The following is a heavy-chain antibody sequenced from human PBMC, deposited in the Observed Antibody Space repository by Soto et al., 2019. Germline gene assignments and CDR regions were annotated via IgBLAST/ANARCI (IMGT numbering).Heavy chain of an antibody. CDR1: GFSLSNARMG. CDR2: IFSNDEK. D-gene: IGHD1-1*01. J-gene: IGHJ4*02. V-gene: IGHV2-26*01. CDR3: ARIHVEMGTLDY. Sequence: QVTLKESGPVLVKPTETLTLTCTVSGFSLSNARMGVSWIRQPPGKALEWLAHIFSNDEKSYSTSLKSRLTISKDTSKSQVVLTMTNMDPVDKATYSCARIHVEMGTLDYWGQGTLVTVSS.